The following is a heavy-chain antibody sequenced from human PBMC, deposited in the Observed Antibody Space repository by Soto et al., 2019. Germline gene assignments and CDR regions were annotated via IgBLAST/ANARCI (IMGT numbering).Heavy chain of an antibody. J-gene: IGHJ4*02. CDR2: ISYSGST. D-gene: IGHD1-7*01. CDR1: GGSISSGNYY. V-gene: IGHV4-30-4*01. Sequence: QVQLQESGPGLVKPSQTLSLTCTVSGGSISSGNYYWSWSRQPPGKGLEWIGFISYSGSTYYNASLKSRVTISVDTSKNQFSLNLSFVTAADTAVYYCATMGTPATGLYYFDYWGQGTLVTVSS. CDR3: ATMGTPATGLYYFDY.